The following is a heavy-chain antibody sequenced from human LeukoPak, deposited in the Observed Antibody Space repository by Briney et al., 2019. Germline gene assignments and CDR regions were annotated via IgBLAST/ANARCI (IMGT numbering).Heavy chain of an antibody. CDR3: ARGLSPYAFDI. D-gene: IGHD2-2*01. V-gene: IGHV3-21*01. Sequence: PGGSLRLSCAASGFTFSSYNMNWVRQAPGKGLEWVSSISRSSSYINYADSVKGRSTISRDNAKNSLYLQMNGLRAEDTAVYYCARGLSPYAFDIWGQGTMVTVSS. J-gene: IGHJ3*02. CDR2: ISRSSSYI. CDR1: GFTFSSYN.